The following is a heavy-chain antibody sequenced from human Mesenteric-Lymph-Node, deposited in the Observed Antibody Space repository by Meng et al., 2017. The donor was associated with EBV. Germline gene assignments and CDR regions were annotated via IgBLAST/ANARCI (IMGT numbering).Heavy chain of an antibody. J-gene: IGHJ5*02. CDR1: CGSFTADY. D-gene: IGHD3-22*01. Sequence: VGLQRGGACLLTPAETLSLTCAVQCGSFTADYWSWIPQPPGKGLEWIGEIYHSGSTNSNPSLKGRVTISVDKSKNQFSLKMGSVTAADTAVYYCATLHYDGSGYYFGSWFDPWGQGTLVTVSS. CDR3: ATLHYDGSGYYFGSWFDP. V-gene: IGHV4-34*01. CDR2: IYHSGST.